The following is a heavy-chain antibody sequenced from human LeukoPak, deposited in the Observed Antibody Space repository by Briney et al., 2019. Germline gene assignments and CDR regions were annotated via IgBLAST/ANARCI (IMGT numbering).Heavy chain of an antibody. D-gene: IGHD2-15*01. Sequence: VSVKVSCKVSGYTLTELSMHWVRQAPGKGLEWMGGFDPEDGETIYAQKFQGRVTMTEDTSTDTAYMELSSLRSEDTAVYYCATDIRGGDRGHYFDYWGQGTLVTVSS. CDR1: GYTLTELS. V-gene: IGHV1-24*01. CDR3: ATDIRGGDRGHYFDY. J-gene: IGHJ4*02. CDR2: FDPEDGET.